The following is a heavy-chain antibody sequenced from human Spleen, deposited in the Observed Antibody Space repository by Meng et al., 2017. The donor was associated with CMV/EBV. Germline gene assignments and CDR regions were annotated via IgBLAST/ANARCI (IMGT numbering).Heavy chain of an antibody. V-gene: IGHV4-34*01. J-gene: IGHJ5*02. CDR2: INHSGRT. D-gene: IGHD6-19*01. Sequence: GRCTDDDGSWIRQPPGKGREWIGDINHSGRTNYNPYIKSRVSIAADTSKKQFSLRLSAVTAADTAVYYCARMPMGIAVNWFDPWGQGTLVTVSS. CDR3: ARMPMGIAVNWFDP. CDR1: GRCTDDD.